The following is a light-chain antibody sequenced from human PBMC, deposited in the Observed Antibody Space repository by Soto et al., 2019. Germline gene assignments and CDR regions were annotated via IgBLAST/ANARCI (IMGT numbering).Light chain of an antibody. V-gene: IGLV2-14*01. CDR2: DVS. CDR1: PREGGGYNY. CDR3: SSYTTSNTRQIV. J-gene: IGLJ1*01. Sequence: LTQPLSVSGAPWQSLPNSCPGTPREGGGYNYVSWYQQHPGKAPKFMIYDVSNRPSGVSNRFSGSKSGNTASLTISGLQAEDEADYYCSSYTTSNTRQIVFGTGTKVTVL.